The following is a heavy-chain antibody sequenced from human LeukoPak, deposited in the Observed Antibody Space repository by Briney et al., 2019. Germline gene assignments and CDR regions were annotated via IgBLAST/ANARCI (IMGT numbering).Heavy chain of an antibody. Sequence: GGSLRLSCAASGFTFSSYWMHWVRQAPGKGLVWVSRINGDGSTTIYADSVKGRFTISRDNAKNTLYLLINSLRVEDTAVYYCARPHTGFDSWGQGTLVTVSS. CDR3: ARPHTGFDS. CDR1: GFTFSSYW. V-gene: IGHV3-74*01. CDR2: INGDGSTT. J-gene: IGHJ4*02.